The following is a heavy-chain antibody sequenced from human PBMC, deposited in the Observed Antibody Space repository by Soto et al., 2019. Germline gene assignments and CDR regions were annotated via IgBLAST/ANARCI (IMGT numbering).Heavy chain of an antibody. J-gene: IGHJ5*02. V-gene: IGHV3-53*01. CDR1: GFSVSSNY. Sequence: PGGSLRLSCAISGFSVSSNYLSWVRQAPGKGLEWVSVHYSGGSTYYADSVQGRFTISRDKSNNTLYLHMRRVRAEDTAVYFFARHRHPRGTVGATSPLDPWGQGTQVTVSS. CDR3: ARHRHPRGTVGATSPLDP. D-gene: IGHD1-26*01. CDR2: HYSGGST.